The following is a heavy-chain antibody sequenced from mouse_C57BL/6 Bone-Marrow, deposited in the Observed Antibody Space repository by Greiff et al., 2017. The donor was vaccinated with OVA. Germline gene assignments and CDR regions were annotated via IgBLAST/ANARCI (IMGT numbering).Heavy chain of an antibody. V-gene: IGHV5-15*01. CDR3: ARSYYGPAWFAY. J-gene: IGHJ3*01. CDR2: ISNLAYSI. D-gene: IGHD1-1*01. CDR1: GFTFSDYG. Sequence: EVQLVESGGGLVQPGGSLKLSCAASGFTFSDYGMAWVRQAPRKGPEWVAFISNLAYSIYYADTVTGRFTISRENAKNTLYLEMSSLRSEDTAMYYCARSYYGPAWFAYWGQGTLVTVSA.